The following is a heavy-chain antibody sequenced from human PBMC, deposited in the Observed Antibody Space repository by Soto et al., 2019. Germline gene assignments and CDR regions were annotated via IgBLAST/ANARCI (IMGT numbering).Heavy chain of an antibody. Sequence: GAAVKISGEGCGYSFTSYWIGWVRQMPGKGLEWMGIIYPGDSDTRYSPSFQGQVTISADKSISTAYLQWNSLKASDTAMYYCARQEEDSSQTYAFDIWGHGTIVTVSS. CDR3: ARQEEDSSQTYAFDI. CDR1: GYSFTSYW. D-gene: IGHD3-22*01. CDR2: IYPGDSDT. J-gene: IGHJ3*02. V-gene: IGHV5-51*01.